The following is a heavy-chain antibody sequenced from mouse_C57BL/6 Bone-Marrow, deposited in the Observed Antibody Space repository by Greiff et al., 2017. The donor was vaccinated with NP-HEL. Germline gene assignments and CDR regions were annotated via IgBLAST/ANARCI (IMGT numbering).Heavy chain of an antibody. D-gene: IGHD1-1*01. CDR1: GYTFTSYW. J-gene: IGHJ4*01. CDR3: ARGSHYAMDY. V-gene: IGHV1-50*01. CDR2: IDPSDSYT. Sequence: VQLQQPGAELVKPGASVKLSCKASGYTFTSYWMQWVNQRPGQGLEWIGEIDPSDSYTNYNQKFKGKATLTVDTSSSTAYMQLSSLTSEDSAVYYCARGSHYAMDYWGQGTSVTVSS.